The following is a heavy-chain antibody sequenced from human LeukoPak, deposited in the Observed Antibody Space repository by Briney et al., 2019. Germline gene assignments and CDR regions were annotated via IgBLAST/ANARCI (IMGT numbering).Heavy chain of an antibody. CDR3: AKADSSGWPHYYYYDMDV. D-gene: IGHD6-19*01. CDR2: INCGGGST. CDR1: GFTIGDLH. V-gene: IGHV3-23*01. Sequence: GGYVRLYCAASGFTIGDLHWSWLRPAQGKGLKCVTRINCGGGSTYYDVYVRGRFTMYSDKSKDTLNLQMNSMRAEDTAVYYCAKADSSGWPHYYYYDMDVWGQGTTVTVSS. J-gene: IGHJ6*02.